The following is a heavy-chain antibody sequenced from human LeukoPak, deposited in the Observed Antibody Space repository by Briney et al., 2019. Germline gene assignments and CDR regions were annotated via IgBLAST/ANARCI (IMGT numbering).Heavy chain of an antibody. D-gene: IGHD2-21*01. CDR2: IYHSGST. CDR1: GYSISSGYY. V-gene: IGHV4-38-2*02. CDR3: AGRLH. Sequence: PSETLFLTCTVSGYSISSGYYWGWIRQPPGKGLEWIGSIYHSGSTYYNPSLKSRVTISVDTSKNQFSLKLSSVTAADTAVYYCAGRLHWGQGTLVTVSS. J-gene: IGHJ4*02.